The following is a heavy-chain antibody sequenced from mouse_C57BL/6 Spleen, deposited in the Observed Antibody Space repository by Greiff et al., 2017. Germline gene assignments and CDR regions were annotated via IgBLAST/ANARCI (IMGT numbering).Heavy chain of an antibody. D-gene: IGHD1-1*01. V-gene: IGHV1-64*01. CDR2: IHPNSGST. Sequence: VQLQQPGAELVKPGASVKLSCKASGYTFTSYWMHWVKQRPGQGLEWIGMIHPNSGSTNYNEKFKSKATLTVDKSSSTAYMQLSSLTSEDSAVXYCARSTTVVAKDFDYWGQGTTLTVSS. J-gene: IGHJ2*01. CDR1: GYTFTSYW. CDR3: ARSTTVVAKDFDY.